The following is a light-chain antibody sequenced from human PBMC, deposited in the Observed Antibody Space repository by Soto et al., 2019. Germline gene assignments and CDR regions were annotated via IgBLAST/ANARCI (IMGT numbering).Light chain of an antibody. J-gene: IGLJ3*02. V-gene: IGLV2-14*01. CDR3: NSYTYIGTLGWV. CDR1: SNDIGAHYY. Sequence: QSALTQPASVSGSLGQSITISCTGTSNDIGAHYYVSWYQHHPGQAPKLIIFEVDRRPSGVSGRFSGSKSANTASLIISGLQPEDEADYYYNSYTYIGTLGWVFGGGTKLTVL. CDR2: EVD.